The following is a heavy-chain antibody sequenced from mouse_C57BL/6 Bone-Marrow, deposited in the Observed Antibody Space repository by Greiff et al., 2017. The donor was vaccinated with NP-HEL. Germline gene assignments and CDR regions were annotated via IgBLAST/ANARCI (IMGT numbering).Heavy chain of an antibody. CDR3: AGLVTTKPYAMDY. CDR1: GYSFTDYN. Sequence: EVQLQQSGPELVKPGASVKISCKASGYSFTDYNMYWVKQSNGKSLEWIGVINPNYGTTSYNQKFKGKATLTVDQSSSTASMQLNSLTSEDSAVYYCAGLVTTKPYAMDYWGQGTSVTVSS. J-gene: IGHJ4*01. D-gene: IGHD2-2*01. CDR2: INPNYGTT. V-gene: IGHV1-39*01.